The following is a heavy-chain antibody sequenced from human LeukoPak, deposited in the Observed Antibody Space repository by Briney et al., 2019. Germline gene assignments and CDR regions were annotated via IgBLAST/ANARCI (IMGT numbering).Heavy chain of an antibody. Sequence: GSLRLSCAASGFTFSDHQMDWVRQPPGKGLEWIGEIYHSGSTNYNPSLKSRVTISVDKSKNQFSLKLSSVTAADTAVYYCARGYYDILTGYYAWGQGTLVTVSS. J-gene: IGHJ5*02. CDR3: ARGYYDILTGYYA. CDR1: GFTFSDHQ. D-gene: IGHD3-9*01. CDR2: IYHSGST. V-gene: IGHV4-4*02.